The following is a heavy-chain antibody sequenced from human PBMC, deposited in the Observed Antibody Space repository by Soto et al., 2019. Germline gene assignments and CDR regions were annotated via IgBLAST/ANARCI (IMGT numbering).Heavy chain of an antibody. V-gene: IGHV3-21*01. CDR2: ISSSSSYI. CDR1: GFTFSSYS. D-gene: IGHD3-16*01. CDR3: ARGSLIDPPLMDC. Sequence: PGGSLRLSCAASGFTFSSYSMNWVRQAPGKGLEWVSSISSSSSYIYYADSVKGRFTISRDNAKNSLYLQMNSLRAEDTAVYYCARGSLIDPPLMDCWGQGTLVTVSS. J-gene: IGHJ4*02.